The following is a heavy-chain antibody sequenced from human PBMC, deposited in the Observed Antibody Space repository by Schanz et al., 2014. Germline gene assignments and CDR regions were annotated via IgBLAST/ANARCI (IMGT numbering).Heavy chain of an antibody. Sequence: QVQLVQSGAEVKKPGASVKVSCKASGYTLTGFGVSWVRQAPGQGREWMGWISAYSGNSKYAQKLQGRVTMTTDTSTNTEYMELRSLTSDDTAVYYCARFDSGSHSPPYYYYGMDVWGQGTTVTVSS. V-gene: IGHV1-18*01. D-gene: IGHD1-26*01. CDR1: GYTLTGFG. CDR2: ISAYSGNS. J-gene: IGHJ6*02. CDR3: ARFDSGSHSPPYYYYGMDV.